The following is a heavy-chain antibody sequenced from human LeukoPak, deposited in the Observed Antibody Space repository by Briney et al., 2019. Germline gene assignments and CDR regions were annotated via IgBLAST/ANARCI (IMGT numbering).Heavy chain of an antibody. V-gene: IGHV3-48*03. Sequence: GGSLRLSCAASGFTFSSYEMNWVRQAPGKGLEWVSYISSSGSTIYYADSVKGRFTVSRDNSKNTLYLQMTSLRAEDTAIYYCAKDRRSLVGPTNFDYWGQGTPVTVSS. D-gene: IGHD1-26*01. J-gene: IGHJ4*02. CDR1: GFTFSSYE. CDR2: ISSSGSTI. CDR3: AKDRRSLVGPTNFDY.